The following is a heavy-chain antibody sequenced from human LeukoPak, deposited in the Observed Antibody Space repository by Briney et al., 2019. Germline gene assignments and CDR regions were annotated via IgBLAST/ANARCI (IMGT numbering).Heavy chain of an antibody. J-gene: IGHJ6*03. V-gene: IGHV4-34*01. Sequence: PSETLSLTCAVYGGSFSGYYWSWIRQPPGKGLEWIGEINHSGSTNYNPSLKSRVTISVDTSKNQFSLKLSSVTAADTAVYYCVRGSRDQDVPAALYYYYYMDVWGKGTTVTVSS. CDR3: VRGSRDQDVPAALYYYYYMDV. D-gene: IGHD2-2*01. CDR2: INHSGST. CDR1: GGSFSGYY.